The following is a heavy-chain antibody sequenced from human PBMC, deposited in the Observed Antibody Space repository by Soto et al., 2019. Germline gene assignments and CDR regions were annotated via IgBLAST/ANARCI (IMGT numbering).Heavy chain of an antibody. J-gene: IGHJ4*02. Sequence: SETLSLTCSVSGGSINYNSYHWGWIRQPPGQGLEWIGSICYTGTTFYNPSLESRVTMSVDTSKNSFSLHLTSVTAADTAVYFCARLVVVAPVANVWGQGTLVTVSS. CDR1: GGSINYNSYH. CDR3: ARLVVVAPVANV. V-gene: IGHV4-39*02. CDR2: ICYTGTT. D-gene: IGHD2-2*01.